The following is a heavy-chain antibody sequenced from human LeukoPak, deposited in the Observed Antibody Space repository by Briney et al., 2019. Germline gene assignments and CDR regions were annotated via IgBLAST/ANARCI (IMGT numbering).Heavy chain of an antibody. D-gene: IGHD3-10*01. CDR3: ARDKRMVRGVFDY. J-gene: IGHJ4*02. CDR2: INHSGST. V-gene: IGHV4-34*01. CDR1: GGSFSGYY. Sequence: SETLSLTCAVYGGSFSGYYWSWIRQPPGKGLEWIGEINHSGSTNYNPSLKSRVTISVDTSKNQFSLKLSSVTAADTAVYYCARDKRMVRGVFDYWAREPWSPSPQ.